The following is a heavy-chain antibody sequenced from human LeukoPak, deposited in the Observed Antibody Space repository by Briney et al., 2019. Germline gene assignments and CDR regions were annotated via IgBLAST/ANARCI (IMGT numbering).Heavy chain of an antibody. CDR2: INPNSGGT. V-gene: IGHV1-2*02. Sequence: ASVKVSCKASGYIFTGYYMHWVRQAPGQGLEWMGWINPNSGGTNYAQKFQGRVTMTRDTSISTAYMELSRLRSDDTAVYYCIAVAGTGTYDAFDIWGQGTMVTVSS. J-gene: IGHJ3*02. CDR1: GYIFTGYY. CDR3: IAVAGTGTYDAFDI. D-gene: IGHD6-19*01.